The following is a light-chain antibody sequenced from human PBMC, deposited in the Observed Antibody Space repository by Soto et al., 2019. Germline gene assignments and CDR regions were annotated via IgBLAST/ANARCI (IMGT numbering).Light chain of an antibody. CDR2: KAS. CDR3: QQYNSYSVA. V-gene: IGKV1-5*03. Sequence: DIQMTQSPSTLSASVGDRVTITCRASQSISNWLAWYQQKPGKAPKLLIYKASSLESGVPSRLSGSGSGTEFTLTISSLQPDDFATYYCQQYNSYSVAFGQGTKVEIK. J-gene: IGKJ1*01. CDR1: QSISNW.